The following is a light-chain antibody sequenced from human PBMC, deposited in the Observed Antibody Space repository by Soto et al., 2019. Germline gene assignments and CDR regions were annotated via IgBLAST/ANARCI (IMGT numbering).Light chain of an antibody. CDR3: EKENFWRPLP. CDR2: GAS. CDR1: QSVSSN. V-gene: IGKV3D-15*01. J-gene: IGKJ5*01. Sequence: EIVMTQSPATLSVAPGERVTFSCRASQSVSSNLAWYQQKLGQAPRLLIYGASNRATGIPDRFSGSGSGTEFILTISRLQYEDGGVYCWEKENFWRPLPCAQGTRLEIK.